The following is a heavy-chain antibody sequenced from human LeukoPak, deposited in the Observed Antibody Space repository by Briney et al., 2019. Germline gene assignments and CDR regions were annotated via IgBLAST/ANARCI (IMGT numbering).Heavy chain of an antibody. CDR2: INPNRGGT. CDR1: GYTFTGYY. CDR3: ARVRDRGGRYGSGSLMLADY. V-gene: IGHV1-2*02. Sequence: ASVKVSCKASGYTFTGYYMHWVRQAPGQGLEWMGWINPNRGGTNYAQKFQDRVTMTRDTSISTAYMELSRLRSDDTAVYYCARVRDRGGRYGSGSLMLADYWGQGTLVTVSS. D-gene: IGHD3-10*01. J-gene: IGHJ4*02.